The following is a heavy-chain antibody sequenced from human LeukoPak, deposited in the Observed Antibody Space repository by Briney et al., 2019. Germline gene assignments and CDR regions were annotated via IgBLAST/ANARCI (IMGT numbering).Heavy chain of an antibody. J-gene: IGHJ4*02. V-gene: IGHV4-4*02. Sequence: ASETLSLTCAVSGGSISSSNWWSWVRQPPGKGLEWIGEIYHSGSTNYNPSLKSRVTISVDKSKNQFSLKLSSVTAADTAVYYCARVSSGATTVDYWGQGTLVTVSS. CDR3: ARVSSGATTVDY. D-gene: IGHD1-26*01. CDR1: GGSISSSNW. CDR2: IYHSGST.